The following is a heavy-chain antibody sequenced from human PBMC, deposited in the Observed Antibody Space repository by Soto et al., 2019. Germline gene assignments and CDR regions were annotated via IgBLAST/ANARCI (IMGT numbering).Heavy chain of an antibody. CDR3: ARTAAAGKYYYGMDV. CDR1: GYSFTSSR. CDR2: IYPGDSDT. D-gene: IGHD6-13*01. J-gene: IGHJ6*02. Sequence: RGESLKISGKGSGYSFTSSRIGWVRQMPGKGLESMGIIYPGDSDTRYSPSFQGQVTISADKSISTAYLQWSSLKASDTAMYYCARTAAAGKYYYGMDVWGQGTTVTVSS. V-gene: IGHV5-51*01.